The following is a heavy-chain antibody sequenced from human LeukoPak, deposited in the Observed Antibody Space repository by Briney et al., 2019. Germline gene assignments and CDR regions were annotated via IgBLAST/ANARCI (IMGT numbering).Heavy chain of an antibody. Sequence: SETLSLTCTVSGGSISGYYWHWIRQPPGKGLEWIGYISRSGGTNYNPSLKSRVTISRDTSKNQFSLILTSLTAADTAVYFCARAAHSDGWSYVCFDYWGQGTLVTVSS. V-gene: IGHV4-59*01. CDR3: ARAAHSDGWSYVCFDY. CDR2: ISRSGGT. CDR1: GGSISGYY. J-gene: IGHJ4*02. D-gene: IGHD6-19*01.